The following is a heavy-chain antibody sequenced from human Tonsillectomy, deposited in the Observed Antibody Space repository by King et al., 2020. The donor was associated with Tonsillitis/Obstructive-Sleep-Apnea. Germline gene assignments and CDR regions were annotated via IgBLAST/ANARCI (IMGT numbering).Heavy chain of an antibody. J-gene: IGHJ4*02. CDR1: GFTFSSYG. V-gene: IGHV3-30*18. CDR2: ISYDGSNK. CDR3: AKDLIRGLAPRAYYFDY. Sequence: VQLVESGGGVVQPGRSLRLSCAASGFTFSSYGMHWVRQAPGKGLEWVAVISYDGSNKYYADSVKGRFSISRDNSKNTLYLQINSLRGEDTAVYYCAKDLIRGLAPRAYYFDYWGQGTLVTVSS. D-gene: IGHD3/OR15-3a*01.